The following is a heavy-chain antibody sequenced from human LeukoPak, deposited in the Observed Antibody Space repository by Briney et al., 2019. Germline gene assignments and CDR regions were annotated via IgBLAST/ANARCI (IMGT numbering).Heavy chain of an antibody. J-gene: IGHJ4*02. CDR3: ARDFGSVRGVIPFHYFDY. CDR2: ISYDGSNK. Sequence: GGSLRLSCAASGFTFSSYAMHWVRQAPGKGLEWVAVISYDGSNKYYADSVKGRFTISRDNSKNTLYLQMNSLRAEDTAVYYCARDFGSVRGVIPFHYFDYWGQGTLVTVSS. V-gene: IGHV3-30*04. D-gene: IGHD3-10*01. CDR1: GFTFSSYA.